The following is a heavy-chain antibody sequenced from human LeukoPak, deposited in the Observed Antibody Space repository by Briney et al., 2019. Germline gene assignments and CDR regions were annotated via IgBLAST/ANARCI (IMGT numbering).Heavy chain of an antibody. CDR3: AKEHKYSSSWYYFDY. V-gene: IGHV3-23*01. D-gene: IGHD6-13*01. CDR2: ISGSGGNT. J-gene: IGHJ4*02. Sequence: GGSLRLSCAASGFTFSSYAMSWVRQAPGKGLEWVSAISGSGGNTCYADSVKGRFTISRDNSKSMLYHQMNSLRAEDTAIYYCAKEHKYSSSWYYFDYWGQGTLVTVSS. CDR1: GFTFSSYA.